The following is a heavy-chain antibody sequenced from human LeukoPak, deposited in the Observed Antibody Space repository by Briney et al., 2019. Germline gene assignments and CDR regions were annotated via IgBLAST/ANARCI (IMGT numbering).Heavy chain of an antibody. V-gene: IGHV3-30*02. CDR1: GFTFSNYG. CDR2: IRFDGTNK. J-gene: IGHJ6*03. D-gene: IGHD3-3*01. Sequence: GGSLRLSCAASGFTFSNYGMHWVRQAPGKGPEWVAFIRFDGTNKFYADSVRGRFTISRDNSQNTVSLQVNNLRTEDTALYYGAKTSLSDASGHYYYMDVWGTGTTVTVSS. CDR3: AKTSLSDASGHYYYMDV.